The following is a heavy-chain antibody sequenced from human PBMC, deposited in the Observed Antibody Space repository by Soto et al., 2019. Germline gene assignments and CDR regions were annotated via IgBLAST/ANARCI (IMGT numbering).Heavy chain of an antibody. CDR3: ARGHYYGSNYYMDV. Sequence: SQTLSLTCAISGDSVSSNSAAWNWIRQSPSRGLEWLGRTYYRSRWYNDYAVSVKSRITVNPDTSKNQFSLKLSSVTAADTAVYYCARGHYYGSNYYMDVWGKGTTVTVSS. J-gene: IGHJ6*03. CDR1: GDSVSSNSAA. D-gene: IGHD3-10*01. V-gene: IGHV6-1*01. CDR2: TYYRSRWYN.